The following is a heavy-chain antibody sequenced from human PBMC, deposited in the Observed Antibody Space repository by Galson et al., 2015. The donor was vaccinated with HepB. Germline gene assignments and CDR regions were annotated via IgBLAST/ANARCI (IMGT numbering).Heavy chain of an antibody. CDR1: GFIFYTYA. CDR2: IRGSGGNT. Sequence: SLRLSCAASGFIFYTYAMSWVRQAPGKGLEWVSGIRGSGGNTYYEDSVKGRFTISKDNSKNTLFLQMNSLRAEDTAVYYCASSYSSSWYEAYYYYGLDVWGQGTTVTVSS. D-gene: IGHD6-13*01. V-gene: IGHV3-23*01. CDR3: ASSYSSSWYEAYYYYGLDV. J-gene: IGHJ6*02.